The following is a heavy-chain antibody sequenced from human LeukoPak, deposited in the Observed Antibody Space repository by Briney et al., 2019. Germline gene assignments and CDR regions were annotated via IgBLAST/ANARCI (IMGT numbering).Heavy chain of an antibody. CDR3: AKDLMVRVRPPSDY. J-gene: IGHJ4*02. Sequence: GGSLRLSCAASGFTFSSYGMHWVRQAPGKGLEWVAVIWYGGSNKYYADSVKGRFTISRDNSKNTLYLQMNSLRAEDTAVYYCAKDLMVRVRPPSDYWGQGTLVTVSS. CDR1: GFTFSSYG. V-gene: IGHV3-33*06. D-gene: IGHD3-10*01. CDR2: IWYGGSNK.